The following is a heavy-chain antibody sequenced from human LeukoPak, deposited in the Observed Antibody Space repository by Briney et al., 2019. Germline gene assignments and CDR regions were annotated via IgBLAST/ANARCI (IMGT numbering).Heavy chain of an antibody. J-gene: IGHJ4*02. D-gene: IGHD2-21*01. V-gene: IGHV3-21*01. CDR1: GGSISSYY. CDR3: ARDSPFPYYFDY. Sequence: ETLSLTCTVSGGSISSYYWSWIRQPPGKGLEWVSSISSSSSYIYYADSVKGRFTISRDNAKNSLYLQMNSLRAEDTAVYYCARDSPFPYYFDYWGQGTLVTVSS. CDR2: ISSSSSYI.